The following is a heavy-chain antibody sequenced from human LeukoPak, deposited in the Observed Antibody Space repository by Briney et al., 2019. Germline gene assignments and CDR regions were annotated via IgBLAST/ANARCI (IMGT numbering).Heavy chain of an antibody. Sequence: GGSLRLSCAASGFTFGIYWMSWVRQAPGKGLEWVANIKEDGSEKYYVDSVKGRFTISRGNAKNSLYLQMNSLRAEDTAVYYCARDFDGVQAFDIWGQGTMVTVSS. CDR1: GFTFGIYW. J-gene: IGHJ3*02. D-gene: IGHD3-16*01. CDR3: ARDFDGVQAFDI. CDR2: IKEDGSEK. V-gene: IGHV3-7*01.